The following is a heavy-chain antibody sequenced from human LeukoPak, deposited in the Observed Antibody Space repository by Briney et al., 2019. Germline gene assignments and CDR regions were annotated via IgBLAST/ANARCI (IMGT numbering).Heavy chain of an antibody. CDR1: GGSISSYY. V-gene: IGHV4-4*07. Sequence: SETLSLTCTVSGGSISSYYWSWIRQPAGKGLEWIGRIYTNGSTNYNPSLKSRVTMSVDTSKNQFSLKLSSVTAADTAVYYCARGGRHYGYYYGMDVWGQGTTVTVSS. D-gene: IGHD3-16*01. CDR2: IYTNGST. CDR3: ARGGRHYGYYYGMDV. J-gene: IGHJ6*02.